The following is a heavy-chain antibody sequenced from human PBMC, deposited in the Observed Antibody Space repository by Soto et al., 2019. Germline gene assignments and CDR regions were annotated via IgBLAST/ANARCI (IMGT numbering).Heavy chain of an antibody. CDR2: IDPTTGDT. V-gene: IGHV1-2*02. CDR1: GYTFTGYY. CDR3: YLYIAVGDWFDH. Sequence: QVQLVQSGAEVKKPGASVKVSCKTSGYTFTGYYIHWVRQSPGQGLEWMGWIDPTTGDTHYAQKSPGRVIMTRETSISTALMELSSLITDATAVYYGYLYIAVGDWFDHWGQGTLVTVSS. J-gene: IGHJ5*02. D-gene: IGHD2-15*01.